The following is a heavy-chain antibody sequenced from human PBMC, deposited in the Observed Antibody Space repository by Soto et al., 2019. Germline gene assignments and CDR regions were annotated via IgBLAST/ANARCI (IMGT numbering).Heavy chain of an antibody. Sequence: SETLSLTCTVSGGSISSYYWSWIRQSPGKGLECIGYIYYSGSTNYNPSLKSRVTKDTSKNQVVLTMTNMDPVDTATYYCAHSKPGYDSIRAFDYWGQGTLVTVSS. CDR1: GGSISSYY. CDR2: IYYSGST. V-gene: IGHV4-59*01. CDR3: AHSKPGYDSIRAFDY. D-gene: IGHD3-22*01. J-gene: IGHJ4*02.